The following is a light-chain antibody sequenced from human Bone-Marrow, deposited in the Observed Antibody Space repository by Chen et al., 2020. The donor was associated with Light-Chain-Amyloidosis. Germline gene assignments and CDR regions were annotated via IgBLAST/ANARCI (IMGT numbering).Light chain of an antibody. CDR3: MIWHNSQGV. CDR1: SDIYVAAYR. V-gene: IGLV5-45*01. J-gene: IGLJ3*02. Sequence: QAVLTQPASLSASPGSSASPTCTLRSDIYVAAYRIYWYQQTPGSPPRYLLRYKSDSNKQQGSVVPSRFSGSKDVSANAGILLSSGLQSEDGADYYCMIWHNSQGVFGGGTKLTVL. CDR2: YKSDSNK.